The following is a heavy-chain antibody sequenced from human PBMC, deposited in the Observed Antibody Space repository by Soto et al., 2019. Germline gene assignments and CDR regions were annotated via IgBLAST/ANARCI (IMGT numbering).Heavy chain of an antibody. CDR2: VYYSGTT. V-gene: IGHV4-59*01. D-gene: IGHD6-6*01. Sequence: SETLSLTCSVSNGSISSYFWSWMLQSPWKGLEWIGSVYYSGTTTYNPSLESRVSISGGPSKSHLSLKLNSVTAADTAVYYCARDNAPLAPRLFVFWGQGAMVTVSS. CDR1: NGSISSYF. CDR3: ARDNAPLAPRLFVF. J-gene: IGHJ4*02.